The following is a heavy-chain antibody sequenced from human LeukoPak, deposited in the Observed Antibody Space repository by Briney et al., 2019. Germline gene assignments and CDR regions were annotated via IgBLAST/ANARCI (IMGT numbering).Heavy chain of an antibody. CDR3: ARMIGLGEVSPYFDY. Sequence: GESLKISCKGSGYSFTTYWIAWVRQMPGKGLGWMGIIYPRDSDIRYSPPFQGQVTISADKSISTAYLQWNSLKASDTAMYYCARMIGLGEVSPYFDYWGQGSLVTVSS. CDR1: GYSFTTYW. V-gene: IGHV5-51*01. J-gene: IGHJ4*02. CDR2: IYPRDSDI. D-gene: IGHD3-16*02.